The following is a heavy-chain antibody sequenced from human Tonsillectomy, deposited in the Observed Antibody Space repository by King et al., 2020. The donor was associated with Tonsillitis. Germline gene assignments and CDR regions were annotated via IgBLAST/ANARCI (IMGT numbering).Heavy chain of an antibody. D-gene: IGHD3-16*02. CDR3: AKDRGHWGYREYDYVWGSYRPNYFDY. CDR1: GFTFNSYV. Sequence: VQLVESGGGLVQPGGSLRLSCAASGFTFNSYVMSWVRQAPGKGLEWVSAISGSGGSTYYADSVKGRFTIARDNSKHTLYLQMNSLRAEDTAVYYCAKDRGHWGYREYDYVWGSYRPNYFDYWGQGTLVTVSS. CDR2: ISGSGGST. J-gene: IGHJ4*02. V-gene: IGHV3-23*04.